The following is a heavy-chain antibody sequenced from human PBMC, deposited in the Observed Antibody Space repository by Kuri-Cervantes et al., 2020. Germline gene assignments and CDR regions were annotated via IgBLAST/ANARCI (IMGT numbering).Heavy chain of an antibody. Sequence: ESLKISCAVSGGSISSGGYSWSWIRQPPGKGLEWIGEINHSGSTNYNPSLKSRVTISVDTSKNQFSLKLSSVTAADTAVYYCARGGRIRCALTYYYGMDVWGQGTTVTVSS. CDR3: ARGGRIRCALTYYYGMDV. V-gene: IGHV4-34*01. CDR1: GGSISSGGYS. D-gene: IGHD2/OR15-2a*01. J-gene: IGHJ6*02. CDR2: INHSGST.